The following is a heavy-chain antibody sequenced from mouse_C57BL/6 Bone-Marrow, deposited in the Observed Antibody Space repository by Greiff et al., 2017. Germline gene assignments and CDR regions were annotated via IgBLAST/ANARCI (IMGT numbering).Heavy chain of an antibody. CDR2: IYTRSGNT. CDR1: GYTFTSYG. V-gene: IGHV1-81*01. J-gene: IGHJ3*01. Sequence: VQLQQSGAELARPGASVKLSCKASGYTFTSYGISWVKQRTGQGLEWIGEIYTRSGNTYYNEKFKGKATLTADKSSSTAYMELRSLTSEDSAVYFCARSDYYDYDWVAYWGQGTLVTVSA. D-gene: IGHD2-4*01. CDR3: ARSDYYDYDWVAY.